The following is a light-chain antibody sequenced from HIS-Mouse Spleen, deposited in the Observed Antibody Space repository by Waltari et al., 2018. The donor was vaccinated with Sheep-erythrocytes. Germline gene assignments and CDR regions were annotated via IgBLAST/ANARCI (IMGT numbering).Light chain of an antibody. CDR2: DVS. V-gene: IGLV2-11*01. Sequence: QSALTQPRSVSGSPGQSVTISCTGTSSDVGGYKYVSWYQQHPRKAPKHMIYDVSKRPTGVPDRFSGAKSGNTASLTISGLQAEDEADYYCCSYAGSYNHVFATGTKVTVL. CDR3: CSYAGSYNHV. CDR1: SSDVGGYKY. J-gene: IGLJ1*01.